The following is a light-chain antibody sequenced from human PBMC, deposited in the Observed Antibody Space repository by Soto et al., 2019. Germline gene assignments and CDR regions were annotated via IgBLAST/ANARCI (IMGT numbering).Light chain of an antibody. V-gene: IGKV3-20*01. CDR2: GAS. CDR3: QMYGSSSRT. J-gene: IGKJ1*01. Sequence: ETVLTQSPGTLSLSPGERATLSCRATESVSSGYLAWYQQKPGQAPRLLIYGASNRATGIPDRFSGSGSGTDFTLTISRLEPEDFAIYYCQMYGSSSRTFGQGTKVEIK. CDR1: ESVSSGY.